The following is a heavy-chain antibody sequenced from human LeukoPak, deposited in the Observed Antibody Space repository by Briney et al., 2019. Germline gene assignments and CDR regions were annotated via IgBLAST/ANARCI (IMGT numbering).Heavy chain of an antibody. CDR1: GGSIRADGSY. Sequence: PSETLSLTCTVPGGSIRADGSYWAWIRQPPGKGLEWIGSIYIDGITHYNSSLQSRVTLSIDTSKNQFSLKLTSVTAADTAVFYCARLFTRAWEYRYGMDVWGQETGVTVSS. D-gene: IGHD1-26*01. CDR3: ARLFTRAWEYRYGMDV. J-gene: IGHJ6*01. V-gene: IGHV4-39*01. CDR2: IYIDGIT.